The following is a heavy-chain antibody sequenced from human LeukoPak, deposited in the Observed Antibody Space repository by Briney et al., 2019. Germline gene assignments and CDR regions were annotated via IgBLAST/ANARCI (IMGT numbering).Heavy chain of an antibody. CDR3: ARYGFSAVWQGGWHAFDI. Sequence: GASVKVSCKASGYTFTSYYMHWVRQAPGQGLEWMGMINPTTGDTTYAQKFQGRLTITRDMSTSTVYMELSSLTSEDTAVFYCARYGFSAVWQGGWHAFDIWGQGTVVTVSS. D-gene: IGHD2-15*01. CDR1: GYTFTSYY. CDR2: INPTTGDT. V-gene: IGHV1-46*01. J-gene: IGHJ3*02.